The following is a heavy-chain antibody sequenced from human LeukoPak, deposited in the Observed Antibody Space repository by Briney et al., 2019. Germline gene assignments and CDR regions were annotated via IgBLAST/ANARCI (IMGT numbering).Heavy chain of an antibody. CDR2: ISWNSVSI. CDR1: GFTFYDYA. V-gene: IGHV3-9*01. CDR3: AKDISGYESDAFDI. D-gene: IGHD5-12*01. Sequence: GRSLRLSCAASGFTFYDYAMHWVRQAPGKGLEWVSGISWNSVSIGYADSVKGRFTISRDNAKNSLYLQMNSLRAEDTALYYCAKDISGYESDAFDIWGQGTMVTVSS. J-gene: IGHJ3*02.